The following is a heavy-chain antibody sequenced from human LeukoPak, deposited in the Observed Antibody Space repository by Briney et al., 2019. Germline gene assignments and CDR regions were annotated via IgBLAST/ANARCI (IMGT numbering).Heavy chain of an antibody. J-gene: IGHJ5*02. CDR3: ARHETADWFDP. CDR2: INYSGST. Sequence: SETLSLTCTVSRGSISSSRYYWGWIRQPPGKGLEWIASINYSGSTQYNPSLKSRVTISVDTSKRQFSPKLNSVTAADTAVYYCARHETADWFDPWGQGTLVSVSS. V-gene: IGHV4-39*01. CDR1: RGSISSSRYY.